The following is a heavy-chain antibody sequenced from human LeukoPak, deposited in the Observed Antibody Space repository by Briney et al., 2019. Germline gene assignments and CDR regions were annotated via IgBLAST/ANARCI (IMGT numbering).Heavy chain of an antibody. V-gene: IGHV4-39*07. J-gene: IGHJ4*02. D-gene: IGHD6-13*01. Sequence: SETLSLTCTVSGGSISSSSYYWGWIRQPPGKGLGWIGSIYYSGSTYYNPSLKSRVTISVDTSKNQFSLKLSSVTAADTAVYYCAREMAAAGSFDYWGQGTLVTVSS. CDR2: IYYSGST. CDR1: GGSISSSSYY. CDR3: AREMAAAGSFDY.